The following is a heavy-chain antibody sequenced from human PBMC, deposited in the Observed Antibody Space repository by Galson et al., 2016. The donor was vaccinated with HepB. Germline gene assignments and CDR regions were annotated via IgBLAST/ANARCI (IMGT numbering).Heavy chain of an antibody. CDR1: GYSFSTYW. D-gene: IGHD3-9*01. CDR2: IYPGDSDT. V-gene: IGHV5-51*01. CDR3: VRQDTNYYDVLTGYSTAQGGAFDV. J-gene: IGHJ3*01. Sequence: QSGAEVKKPGESLKITCKSSGYSFSTYWIDWVRQMSGKGLEWMGVIYPGDSDTKYSPSFEGQVTISADQSISTAYLQWSSLKASDTAIYYCVRQDTNYYDVLTGYSTAQGGAFDVWGQGTVVSVSS.